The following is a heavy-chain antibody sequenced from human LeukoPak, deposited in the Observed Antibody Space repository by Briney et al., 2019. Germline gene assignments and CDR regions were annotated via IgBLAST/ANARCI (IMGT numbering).Heavy chain of an antibody. CDR1: GFTFSSYG. CDR3: AKGNRVAMVRDPYYYYYYGMDV. Sequence: GGSLRLSCAASGFTFSSYGMHWVRQAPGKGLEWVAVISYDGSNKYYADSVKGRFTISRDNSKNTLYLQMNSLRAEDTAVYYCAKGNRVAMVRDPYYYYYYGMDVWGQGTTVTVSS. V-gene: IGHV3-30*18. D-gene: IGHD3-10*01. CDR2: ISYDGSNK. J-gene: IGHJ6*02.